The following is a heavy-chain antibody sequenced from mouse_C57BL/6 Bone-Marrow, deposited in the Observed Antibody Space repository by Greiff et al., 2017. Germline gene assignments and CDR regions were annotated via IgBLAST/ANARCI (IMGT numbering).Heavy chain of an antibody. J-gene: IGHJ1*03. CDR2: SRNKANDYTT. Sequence: EVKVVESGGGLVQSGRSLRLSCATSGFTFSDFYMEWVRQAPGKGLEWIAASRNKANDYTTEYSASVKGRFIVSRDTSQSILYLQMNALRAEDTAIYYCARDADYGNSRDWYFDGWGTGTTVTVSS. CDR1: GFTFSDFY. D-gene: IGHD2-1*01. V-gene: IGHV7-1*01. CDR3: ARDADYGNSRDWYFDG.